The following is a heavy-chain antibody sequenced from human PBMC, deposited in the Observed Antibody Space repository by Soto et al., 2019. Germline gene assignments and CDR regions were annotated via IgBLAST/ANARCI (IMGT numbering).Heavy chain of an antibody. D-gene: IGHD4-17*01. V-gene: IGHV4-59*11. CDR3: ARNYGGNSQLFDL. Sequence: SETLSLTCSVSGDAITRHYWSWIRQSPGKGLEWLGYFFHTGTALYNPSLRSRVTMSVDTSKNQFSLKLTSVIPADTAVYFCARNYGGNSQLFDLWGRGTLVTVSS. J-gene: IGHJ2*01. CDR1: GDAITRHY. CDR2: FFHTGTA.